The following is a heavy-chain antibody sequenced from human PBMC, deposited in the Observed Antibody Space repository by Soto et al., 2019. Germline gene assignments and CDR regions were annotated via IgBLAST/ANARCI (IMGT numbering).Heavy chain of an antibody. V-gene: IGHV3-11*01. D-gene: IGHD4-17*01. CDR3: VREFYGDLL. CDR2: ISSSGDTN. J-gene: IGHJ4*02. CDR1: GFTFSDYC. Sequence: QVHLVESGGGLVKPGGSVRLSCGASGFTFSDYCMCWIRQAPGKGLESVSYISSSGDTNDYADSVEGRFTVSRDNAENTLYLQINSLRAEDTALYYCVREFYGDLLWGQGTLVTVSS.